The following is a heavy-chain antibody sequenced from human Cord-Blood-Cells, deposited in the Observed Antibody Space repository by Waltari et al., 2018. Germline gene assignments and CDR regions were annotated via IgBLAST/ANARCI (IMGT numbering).Heavy chain of an antibody. Sequence: QVQLQESGPGLVKPSETLSLTCTVSGGPISSHYWSWIRQPPGKGLEWIGYIYYSGSTNYNPSLKSRVTISVDTSKNQFSLKLSSVTAADTAVYYCARGGGAFDIWGQGTMVTVSS. CDR2: IYYSGST. J-gene: IGHJ3*02. CDR3: ARGGGAFDI. V-gene: IGHV4-59*11. CDR1: GGPISSHY.